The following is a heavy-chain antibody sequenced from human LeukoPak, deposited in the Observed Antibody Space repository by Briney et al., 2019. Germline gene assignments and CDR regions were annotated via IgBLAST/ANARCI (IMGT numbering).Heavy chain of an antibody. D-gene: IGHD3-22*01. J-gene: IGHJ4*02. Sequence: ASVKVSCMASGYTFSSYGISWVRQAPGQGLEWMAWISAYNGKTNYARKFRGRVTMTTDTSTSTAYMELRSLRSDDTAIYYCARDRNPYYDGSGYGYCWGQGTLVTVSS. CDR2: ISAYNGKT. CDR1: GYTFSSYG. CDR3: ARDRNPYYDGSGYGYC. V-gene: IGHV1-18*01.